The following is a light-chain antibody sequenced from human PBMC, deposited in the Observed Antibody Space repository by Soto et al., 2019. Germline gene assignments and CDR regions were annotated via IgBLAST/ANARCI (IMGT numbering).Light chain of an antibody. CDR1: QSVSSSY. V-gene: IGKV3-20*01. Sequence: EIVLTQSPGTLSLSPGERATLSCRARQSVSSSYLAWYQQKPGQAPRLLINGASSRATGIPDRFSGSGSGTDFTLTISRLEPEDFAVYYCQQYGSSPPLTFGQGTRLEIK. J-gene: IGKJ5*01. CDR3: QQYGSSPPLT. CDR2: GAS.